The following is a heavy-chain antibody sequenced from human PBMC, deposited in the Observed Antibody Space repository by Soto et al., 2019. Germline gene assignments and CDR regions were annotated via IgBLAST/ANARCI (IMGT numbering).Heavy chain of an antibody. CDR2: INAGNGNT. CDR1: GYTFTSYA. Sequence: ASVKVSCKASGYTFTSYAMHWVRQAPGQRLEWMGWINAGNGNTKCSQKFQGRVTITRDTSASTAYMELSSLRSEDTAVYYCAREGLERLLNYYYGMDVWGQGTTVTVSS. V-gene: IGHV1-3*01. J-gene: IGHJ6*02. CDR3: AREGLERLLNYYYGMDV. D-gene: IGHD1-1*01.